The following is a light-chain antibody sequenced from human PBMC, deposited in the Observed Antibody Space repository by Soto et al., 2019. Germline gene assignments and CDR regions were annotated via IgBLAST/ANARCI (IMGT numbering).Light chain of an antibody. CDR3: CSYAGSNILV. V-gene: IGLV2-8*01. CDR2: EVS. J-gene: IGLJ2*01. CDR1: SSDVGGYNY. Sequence: SALTQPPSASGSPGQSVTISCTGTSSDVGGYNYVSWYQHHPGKAPKLMIHEVSKRPSGVPDRFSGSKSGNTASLTVSGLQAEDEADYYCCSYAGSNILVFGGGTKLTVL.